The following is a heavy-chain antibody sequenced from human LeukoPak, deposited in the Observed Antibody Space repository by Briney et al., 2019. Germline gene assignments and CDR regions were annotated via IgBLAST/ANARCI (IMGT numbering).Heavy chain of an antibody. CDR1: GGSFSGYY. CDR2: ISSSGSTI. Sequence: LSLTCAVYGGSFSGYYWSWIRQAPGKGLEWVSYISSSGSTIYYADSVKGRFTISRDNAKNSLYLQMNSLRAEDTAVYYCARGDVWELLLDYWGQGTLVTVSS. J-gene: IGHJ4*02. D-gene: IGHD1-26*01. V-gene: IGHV3-11*01. CDR3: ARGDVWELLLDY.